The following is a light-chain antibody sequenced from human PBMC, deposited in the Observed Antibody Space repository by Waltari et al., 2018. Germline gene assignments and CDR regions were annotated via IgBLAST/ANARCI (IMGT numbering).Light chain of an antibody. CDR2: EVS. CDR1: SSDIGGHNY. V-gene: IGLV2-11*01. J-gene: IGLJ2*01. Sequence: QAALTQPRSVSGSHGQSVTISCTGTSSDIGGHNYVSWYQQHPGTAPKLMIYEVSKRPSGVSDRFSGSKSGNTASLTISGLQAEDEADYYCSSYAGSNTGLFGGGTRLTVL. CDR3: SSYAGSNTGL.